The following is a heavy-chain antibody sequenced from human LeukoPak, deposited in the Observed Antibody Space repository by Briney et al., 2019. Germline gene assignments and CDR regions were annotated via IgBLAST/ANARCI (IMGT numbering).Heavy chain of an antibody. CDR2: IYYSGST. D-gene: IGHD6-13*01. Sequence: GSLRLSCAASGFTFDDYGMSWIRQPPGKGLEWIGYIYYSGSTNYNPSLKSRVTISVDTSKNQFSLKLSSVTAADTAVYYCASGSRSWDHTTPAFDYWGQGTLVTVSS. CDR3: ASGSRSWDHTTPAFDY. V-gene: IGHV4-59*01. J-gene: IGHJ4*02. CDR1: GFTFDDYG.